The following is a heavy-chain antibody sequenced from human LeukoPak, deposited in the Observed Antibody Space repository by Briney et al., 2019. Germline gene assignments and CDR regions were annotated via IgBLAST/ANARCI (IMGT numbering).Heavy chain of an antibody. CDR3: ARRYPYERLYYFDY. Sequence: SETLSLTCTVSSGSISSSSYYWGWIRQPPGKGLEWIGSIYYSGSTYYNPSLKSRVTISVDTSKNQFSLKLSSVTAADTAVYYCARRYPYERLYYFDYWGQGTLVTVSS. CDR1: SGSISSSSYY. CDR2: IYYSGST. D-gene: IGHD3-22*01. V-gene: IGHV4-39*01. J-gene: IGHJ4*02.